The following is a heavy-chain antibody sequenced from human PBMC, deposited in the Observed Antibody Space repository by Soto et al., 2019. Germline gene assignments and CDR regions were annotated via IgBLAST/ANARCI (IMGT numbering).Heavy chain of an antibody. V-gene: IGHV1-3*01. J-gene: IGHJ5*02. CDR1: GYSFTNYG. D-gene: IGHD3-9*01. CDR3: ARDLDDILTGPNFDP. Sequence: ASVKVSCKASGYSFTNYGIHWVRQAPGQRLEWMGWINAYNGNTKYSQKFQGRVTFTRDTFARTVYMEMSSLRSEDAAVYFCARDLDDILTGPNFDPWGQGTLVTVS. CDR2: INAYNGNT.